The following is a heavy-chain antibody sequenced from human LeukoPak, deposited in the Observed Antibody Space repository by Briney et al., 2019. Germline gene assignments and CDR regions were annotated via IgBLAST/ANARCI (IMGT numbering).Heavy chain of an antibody. CDR3: AKDTSVSIAAPADY. Sequence: GRSLRLSCAASGFTFDDYAMHWVRQAPGKGLEWVSGISWNSGTIGYADSVKGRFTISRDNAKNSLYLQMNSLRAEDTTLYYCAKDTSVSIAAPADYWGQGTLVTVAS. D-gene: IGHD6-13*01. V-gene: IGHV3-9*01. J-gene: IGHJ4*02. CDR2: ISWNSGTI. CDR1: GFTFDDYA.